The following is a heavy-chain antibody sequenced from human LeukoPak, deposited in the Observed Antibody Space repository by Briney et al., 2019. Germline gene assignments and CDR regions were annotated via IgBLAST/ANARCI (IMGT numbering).Heavy chain of an antibody. Sequence: SQTLSLTXTVSGGSISSGLYYWSGIGQPAGKGLEWIGRIYTSGSTNYNPSLKSRVTISVDTSKNQFSLKLSSVTAADTAVYYCARGIPGFSGLFYFDYWGQGTLVTVSS. CDR2: IYTSGST. V-gene: IGHV4-61*02. CDR3: ARGIPGFSGLFYFDY. J-gene: IGHJ4*02. CDR1: GGSISSGLYY.